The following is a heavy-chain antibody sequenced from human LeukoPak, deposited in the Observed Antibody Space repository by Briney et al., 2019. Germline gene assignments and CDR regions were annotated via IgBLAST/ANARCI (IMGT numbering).Heavy chain of an antibody. J-gene: IGHJ3*02. V-gene: IGHV3-11*04. D-gene: IGHD2-8*01. CDR2: IRSTGSII. CDR3: ARDALNGFDI. Sequence: PGGSPRRSCAASGFTFSHYYMNWIRQAPGKGLEWISQIRSTGSIIYYADSVKGRFTISRDNNKNSLFLQMNSLSAEDTAVYYCARDALNGFDIWGQGTTVTVSS. CDR1: GFTFSHYY.